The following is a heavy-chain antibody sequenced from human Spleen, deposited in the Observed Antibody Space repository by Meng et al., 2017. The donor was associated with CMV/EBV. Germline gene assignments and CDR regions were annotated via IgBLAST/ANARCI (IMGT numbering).Heavy chain of an antibody. CDR1: AFTFSDDY. J-gene: IGHJ4*02. D-gene: IGHD7-27*01. CDR3: AALGY. V-gene: IGHV3-11*01. CDR2: ISGSGTTI. Sequence: GESLKISCAGSAFTFSDDYMSWIRQAPGKGLEWISYISGSGTTIYYADSVKGRFTISRDNAKTSLFLQMTSLRAEDTAVYYCAALGYWGQGTLVTVSS.